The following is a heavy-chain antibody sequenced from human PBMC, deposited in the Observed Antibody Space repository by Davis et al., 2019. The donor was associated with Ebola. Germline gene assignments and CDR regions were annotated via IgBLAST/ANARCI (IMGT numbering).Heavy chain of an antibody. V-gene: IGHV5-10-1*01. Sequence: PGGSLTLSCKGSGYSFTSYWISWVRQMPGKGLEWMGRIDPSDSYTNYSPSFQGHVTISADKSISTAYLQWSSLKASDTAMYYCARRVFGSSYYYFDYWGQGTLVTVSS. CDR3: ARRVFGSSYYYFDY. D-gene: IGHD3-10*01. CDR1: GYSFTSYW. J-gene: IGHJ4*02. CDR2: IDPSDSYT.